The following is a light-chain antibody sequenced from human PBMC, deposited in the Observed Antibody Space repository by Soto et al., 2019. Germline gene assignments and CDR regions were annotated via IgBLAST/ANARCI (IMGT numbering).Light chain of an antibody. CDR1: SSNIGAGYD. Sequence: QSVLTQKPSVSGAPGQKITMSCTGSSSNIGAGYDVHWYQQLPGAAPRLLIYADNNRPSGVPDRFSASNSGTSASLAITGLQCEDEAVYYCQSYDTSLSGVIFGAGTKLTVL. CDR2: ADN. V-gene: IGLV1-40*01. CDR3: QSYDTSLSGVI. J-gene: IGLJ2*01.